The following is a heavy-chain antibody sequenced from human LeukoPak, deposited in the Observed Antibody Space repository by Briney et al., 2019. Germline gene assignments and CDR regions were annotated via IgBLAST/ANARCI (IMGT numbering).Heavy chain of an antibody. D-gene: IGHD5-12*01. CDR3: ARIVPRLERRNKAGSSDYATIYYFDY. CDR2: IYTSGST. V-gene: IGHV4-61*02. CDR1: GASISSGSYY. Sequence: SQTLSLTCTVSGASISSGSYYWSWIRQPAGKGLGWIGRIYTSGSTDYNPSLKSRVTISVDTSKNQFSLKLSSVTAADTAVYYCARIVPRLERRNKAGSSDYATIYYFDYWGQGTLVTVSS. J-gene: IGHJ4*02.